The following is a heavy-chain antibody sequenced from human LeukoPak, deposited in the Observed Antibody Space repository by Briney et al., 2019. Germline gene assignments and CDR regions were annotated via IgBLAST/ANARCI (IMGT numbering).Heavy chain of an antibody. J-gene: IGHJ4*02. CDR3: ARPPHYYDTSGYSV. D-gene: IGHD3-22*01. Sequence: SETLSLTCVVYGGSFSGYYWSWIRQSPGKGLEWIGEINHRGSTNYNPSLKRRVTISLDTSKNQFSLKLSSVTAADTAVYYCARPPHYYDTSGYSVWGQGTLVTVSS. V-gene: IGHV4-34*01. CDR2: INHRGST. CDR1: GGSFSGYY.